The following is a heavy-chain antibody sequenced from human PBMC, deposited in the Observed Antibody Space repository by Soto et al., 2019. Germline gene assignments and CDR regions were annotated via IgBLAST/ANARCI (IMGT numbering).Heavy chain of an antibody. D-gene: IGHD1-1*01. CDR2: ISSSSSTI. J-gene: IGHJ6*02. CDR3: ARLEEDYYYYYGMDV. CDR1: GLTFSSYA. V-gene: IGHV3-48*01. Sequence: GGSLRLSCVVSGLTFSSYAMHWVRQTPGKRLEYVSYISSSSSTIYYADSVKGRFTISRDNAKNSLYLQMNSLRAEDTAVYYCARLEEDYYYYYGMDVWGQGTTVTVSS.